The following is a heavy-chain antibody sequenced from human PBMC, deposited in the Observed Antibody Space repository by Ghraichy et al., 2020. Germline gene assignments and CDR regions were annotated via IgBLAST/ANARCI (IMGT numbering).Heavy chain of an antibody. D-gene: IGHD4-11*01. J-gene: IGHJ4*02. CDR3: ANPTGGLSSFDY. CDR1: GFTFTSFA. Sequence: GESLNISCAASGFTFTSFAMSWVRQAPGKGLEWVSRISGSGGSTDYVDSVKGRFTISRDNSKNTLYLQMESLRPEDTAVYYCANPTGGLSSFDYWGQGTLVTVSS. V-gene: IGHV3-23*01. CDR2: ISGSGGST.